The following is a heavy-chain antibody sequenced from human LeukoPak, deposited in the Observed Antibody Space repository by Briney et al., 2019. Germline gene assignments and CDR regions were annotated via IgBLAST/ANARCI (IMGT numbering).Heavy chain of an antibody. Sequence: GSSLSLSCAASGFAFSSHAMHWVRQAPGKGLEWVAVIWYDGSNKYYADSVKGRFTISRDNSKNTLYLQMNSLRAEDTAVYYCARDVGLGYCTSTSCPGRFDPWGQGTLVTVSS. V-gene: IGHV3-33*01. CDR1: GFAFSSHA. J-gene: IGHJ5*02. CDR3: ARDVGLGYCTSTSCPGRFDP. D-gene: IGHD2-2*01. CDR2: IWYDGSNK.